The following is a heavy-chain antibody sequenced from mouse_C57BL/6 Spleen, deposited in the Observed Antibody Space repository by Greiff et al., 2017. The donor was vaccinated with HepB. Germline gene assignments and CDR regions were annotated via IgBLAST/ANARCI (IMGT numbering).Heavy chain of an antibody. CDR1: GYTFTSYW. D-gene: IGHD4-1*01. V-gene: IGHV1-7*01. CDR3: ARSETGTPEGSWFAY. Sequence: QVQLKESGAELAKPGASVKLSCKASGYTFTSYWMHWVKQRPGQGLEWIGYINPSSGYTKYNQKFKDKATLTADKSSSTAYMQLSSLTYEDSAVYYCARSETGTPEGSWFAYWGQGTLVTVSA. J-gene: IGHJ3*01. CDR2: INPSSGYT.